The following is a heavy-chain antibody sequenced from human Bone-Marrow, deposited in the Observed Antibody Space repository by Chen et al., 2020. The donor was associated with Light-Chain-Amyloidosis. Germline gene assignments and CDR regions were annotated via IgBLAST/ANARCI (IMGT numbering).Heavy chain of an antibody. CDR1: GDSITSSTDY. CDR2: IYSSGSS. Sequence: QLQLSGPGLVKPSETLSLKCSVSGDSITSSTDYWGWIRQPPGKGLEYIASIYSSGSSYYKPSLTSRVTISVDTSKNQFSLRLTPATAADTAVYYCVRSRYSTGPFEVWGQGSLVTVSS. J-gene: IGHJ1*01. CDR3: VRSRYSTGPFEV. V-gene: IGHV4-39*07. D-gene: IGHD3-16*02.